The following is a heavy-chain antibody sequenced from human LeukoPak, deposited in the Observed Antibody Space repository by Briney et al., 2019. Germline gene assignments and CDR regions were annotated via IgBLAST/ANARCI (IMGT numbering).Heavy chain of an antibody. Sequence: TPSQTLSLTCTVSGGSISSGSYYWSWIRQPPGKGLEWIGEINHSGSTNYNPSLKSRATISVDTSKNQFSLKLSSVTAADTAVYYCARQVLRYFDWLSNYFDYWGQGTLVTVSS. CDR2: INHSGST. CDR1: GGSISSGSYY. CDR3: ARQVLRYFDWLSNYFDY. V-gene: IGHV4-39*01. D-gene: IGHD3-9*01. J-gene: IGHJ4*02.